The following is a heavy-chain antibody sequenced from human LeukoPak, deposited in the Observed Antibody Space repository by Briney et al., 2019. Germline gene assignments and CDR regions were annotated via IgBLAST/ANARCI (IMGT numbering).Heavy chain of an antibody. D-gene: IGHD2-15*01. J-gene: IGHJ3*01. CDR1: GLPFNTYA. V-gene: IGHV3-64D*06. CDR3: TRDSALLGVAFDL. Sequence: GGSLRLSCSTSGLPFNTYAIHWVRQAPGKGLEYVAGISSNGDNTDFADSAKGRFTISRDNSKSTLFLQMNSLRAEDTAVYFCTRDSALLGVAFDLWGQGTVVTVSS. CDR2: ISSNGDNT.